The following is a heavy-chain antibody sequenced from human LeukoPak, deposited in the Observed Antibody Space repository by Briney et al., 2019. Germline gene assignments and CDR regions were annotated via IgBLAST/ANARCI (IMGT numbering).Heavy chain of an antibody. CDR2: IKQDGSEK. Sequence: GGSLRLSCAASGFTFSSYWMSWVRQAPGKGLEWVANIKQDGSEKYYVDSVKGRFTISRDNAKNSLYLQMNSLRAEDTAVYYCARIRRLGGSGAFNWFDPWGQGTLVTVSS. J-gene: IGHJ5*02. CDR1: GFTFSSYW. V-gene: IGHV3-7*01. D-gene: IGHD3-10*01. CDR3: ARIRRLGGSGAFNWFDP.